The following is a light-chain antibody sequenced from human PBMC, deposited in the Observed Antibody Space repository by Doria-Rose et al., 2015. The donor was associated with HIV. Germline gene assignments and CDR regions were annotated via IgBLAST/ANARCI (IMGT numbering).Light chain of an antibody. Sequence: SGSPGQSVTVSCTGTSSDVGGYNYVSWYQQHPGKAPKLMIYEVNKRPSGVPDRFSGSKSGNTASLTVSGLQAEDEADYYCSSYAGSNHYVFGTGTKVTVL. CDR3: SSYAGSNHYV. CDR1: SSDVGGYNY. J-gene: IGLJ1*01. CDR2: EVN. V-gene: IGLV2-8*01.